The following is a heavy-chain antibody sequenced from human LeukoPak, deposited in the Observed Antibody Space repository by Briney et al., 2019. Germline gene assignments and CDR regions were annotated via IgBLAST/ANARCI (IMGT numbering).Heavy chain of an antibody. Sequence: SETLSLTCSVSGGSISNSHYWGWIRQPPGKGLEWIASTHYSGTTYYNPSLKSRVTMSVDTSKNQFSLKLTSLTAADTAIYYCARRTVTNAGNYFDPWGQGTLVTVSP. D-gene: IGHD4-17*01. V-gene: IGHV4-39*01. CDR3: ARRTVTNAGNYFDP. CDR1: GGSISNSHY. J-gene: IGHJ5*02. CDR2: THYSGTT.